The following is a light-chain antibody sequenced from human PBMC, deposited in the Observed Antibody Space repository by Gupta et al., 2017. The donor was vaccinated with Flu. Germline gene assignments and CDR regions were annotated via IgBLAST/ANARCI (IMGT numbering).Light chain of an antibody. CDR3: QQYNNWPPVS. Sequence: TQSPATLSVSPGERATLSCRASQSVSSNLAWYQQKPGQAPRLLIYGASTRATGIPARFSGSGSGTEFTLTISSLQSEDFAVYYCQQYNNWPPVSFGQGTKLEIK. CDR2: GAS. J-gene: IGKJ2*03. V-gene: IGKV3-15*01. CDR1: QSVSSN.